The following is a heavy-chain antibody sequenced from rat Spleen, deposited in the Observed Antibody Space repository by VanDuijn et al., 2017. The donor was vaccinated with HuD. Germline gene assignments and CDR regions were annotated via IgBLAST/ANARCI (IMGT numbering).Heavy chain of an antibody. V-gene: IGHV5-29*01. CDR1: GFTFSNYG. CDR2: ISYEGSST. D-gene: IGHD1-1*01. CDR3: ARHPDYSNYFDY. Sequence: EVQLVESDGGLVQPGRSLKLSCAASGFTFSNYGMAWVRQAPKKGLEWVASISYEGSSTYYGDSVKGRFTISRDNAKSTLYLQMDSLRSEDTATYYCARHPDYSNYFDYWGQGVMVTVSS. J-gene: IGHJ2*01.